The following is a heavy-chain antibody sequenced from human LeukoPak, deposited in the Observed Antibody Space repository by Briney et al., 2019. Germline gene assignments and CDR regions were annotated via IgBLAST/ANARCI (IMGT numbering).Heavy chain of an antibody. Sequence: SETLSLTCAVYGGSFSGYYWGWIRQPPGKGLEWIGSIYYSGSTYYNPSLKSRVTISVDTSKNQFSLKLSSVTAADTAVYYCARQIVGATIVSVARYWYFDLWGRGTLVTVSS. CDR1: GGSFSGYY. V-gene: IGHV4-39*01. CDR2: IYYSGST. J-gene: IGHJ2*01. D-gene: IGHD1-26*01. CDR3: ARQIVGATIVSVARYWYFDL.